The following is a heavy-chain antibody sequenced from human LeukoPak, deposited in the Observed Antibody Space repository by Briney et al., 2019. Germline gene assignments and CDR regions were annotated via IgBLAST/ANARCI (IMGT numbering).Heavy chain of an antibody. CDR1: GYTFTSYG. Sequence: ASVKVSCKASGYTFTSYGISWVRQAPGQGLEWMGWISAYNGNTNYAQKLQGRVTMTRNTSISTAYMELSSLRSEDTAVYYCARGVYGMDVWGQGTTVTVSS. CDR3: ARGVYGMDV. CDR2: ISAYNGNT. V-gene: IGHV1-18*01. J-gene: IGHJ6*02.